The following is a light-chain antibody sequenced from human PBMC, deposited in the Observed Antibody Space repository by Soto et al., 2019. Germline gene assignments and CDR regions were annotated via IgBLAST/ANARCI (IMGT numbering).Light chain of an antibody. CDR3: QQSYTTSIT. Sequence: DIQMTQSQSSLSASVGDRVTIPSRARQRISTYSNWYQQKPGEAPKLLIYGASTLQGRAPSRFSGSGSGTDFTLTISSLQPEDSATYYCQQSYTTSITFGQGTRLEIK. J-gene: IGKJ5*01. CDR1: QRISTY. CDR2: GAS. V-gene: IGKV1-39*01.